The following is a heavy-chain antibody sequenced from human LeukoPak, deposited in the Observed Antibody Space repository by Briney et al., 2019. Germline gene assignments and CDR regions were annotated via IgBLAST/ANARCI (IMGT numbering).Heavy chain of an antibody. V-gene: IGHV1-18*01. CDR2: ISAYNGNT. D-gene: IGHD5-18*01. Sequence: ASVKVSCKASGYTLTSYGISWVRQAPGQGLEWMGWISAYNGNTNYAQKLQGRVTMTTDTSTSTAYMELRSLRSDDTAVYYCARIRGIQLWLSLDYWGQGTLVTVSS. CDR3: ARIRGIQLWLSLDY. J-gene: IGHJ4*02. CDR1: GYTLTSYG.